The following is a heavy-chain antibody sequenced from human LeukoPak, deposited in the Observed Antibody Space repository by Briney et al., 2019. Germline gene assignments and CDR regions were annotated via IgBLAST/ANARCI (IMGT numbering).Heavy chain of an antibody. CDR2: IGHSATS. CDR1: Y. V-gene: IGHV4-34*01. D-gene: IGHD1-7*01. J-gene: IGHJ4*02. CDR3: ARFHWNYEPY. Sequence: YWXXVXQPPXXXLEWIGEIGHSATSTYNPSLKSRVTISVDTSKNQFSLKLRFVTAADTAVYYCARFHWNYEPYWGQGTLVTVSS.